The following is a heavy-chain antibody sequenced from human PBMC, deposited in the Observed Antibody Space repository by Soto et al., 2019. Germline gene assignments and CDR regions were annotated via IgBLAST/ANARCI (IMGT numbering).Heavy chain of an antibody. J-gene: IGHJ4*02. Sequence: QITLKESGPTLVKPTQTLTLTCTFSGFSLSTVGVAVAWIRQPQGKALEYLALIYWDDDKRYSPSLRSRLTITKDTSKNHVVLTMTNMHPVDTATYYCAHRRLTEVVRGIFDYWGQGILVTVSS. V-gene: IGHV2-5*02. CDR3: AHRRLTEVVRGIFDY. CDR1: GFSLSTVGVA. CDR2: IYWDDDK. D-gene: IGHD3-10*01.